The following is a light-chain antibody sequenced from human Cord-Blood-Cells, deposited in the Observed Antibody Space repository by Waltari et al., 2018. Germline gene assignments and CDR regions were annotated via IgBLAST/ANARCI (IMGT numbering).Light chain of an antibody. CDR1: QSVLYSSNNKNY. J-gene: IGKJ2*03. CDR3: QQYYSTPYS. V-gene: IGKV4-1*01. CDR2: WAS. Sequence: DIVMTQSPDSLAVSVGERATINCKSSQSVLYSSNNKNYLAWYQQKPGQPPKLLIYWASTRESGVPDRFSGSGSGTDFTLTISSLQAGDVAVYYCQQYYSTPYSFGQGTKLEIK.